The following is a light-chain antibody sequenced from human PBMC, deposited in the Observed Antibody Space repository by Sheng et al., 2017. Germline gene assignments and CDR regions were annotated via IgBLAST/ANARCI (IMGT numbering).Light chain of an antibody. J-gene: IGLJ2*01. CDR3: CSYAGRYTLL. CDR1: SSDVGAYNY. Sequence: QSALTQPRSVSGSPGQSVTISCTGTSSDVGAYNYISWYQQHPGKAPKLMIYDVTKRPSGVPDRFSGSKSGNTASLTISGLQADDEADYYCCSYAGRYTLLFGGGTKLTVL. V-gene: IGLV2-11*01. CDR2: DVT.